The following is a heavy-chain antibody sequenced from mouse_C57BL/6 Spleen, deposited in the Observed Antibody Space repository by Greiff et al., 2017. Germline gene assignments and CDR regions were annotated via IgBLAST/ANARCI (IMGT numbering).Heavy chain of an antibody. J-gene: IGHJ1*03. D-gene: IGHD1-1*01. CDR2: ILPGSGST. Sequence: QVQLKESGAELMKPGASVKLSCKATGYTFTGYWIEWVKQRPGHGLEWIGEILPGSGSTNYNEKFKGKATFTADTSSNTAYMQLCSLTTEDTAIYYCAKEGVCYGSPRYFDVWGTGTTVTVSS. V-gene: IGHV1-9*01. CDR1: GYTFTGYW. CDR3: AKEGVCYGSPRYFDV.